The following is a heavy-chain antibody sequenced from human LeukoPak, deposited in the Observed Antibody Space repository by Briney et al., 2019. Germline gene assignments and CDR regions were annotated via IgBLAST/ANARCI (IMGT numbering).Heavy chain of an antibody. D-gene: IGHD4-17*01. CDR2: ISAYNGNT. CDR3: ASLYGDTVYMDV. CDR1: GYTFTSYG. Sequence: GASVKVSCKASGYTFTSYGISWVRQAPGQGLEWMGWISAYNGNTNYAQKLQGRVTMTTDTSTSTAYMELSSLRSEDTAVYYCASLYGDTVYMDVWGKGTTVTVSS. J-gene: IGHJ6*03. V-gene: IGHV1-18*01.